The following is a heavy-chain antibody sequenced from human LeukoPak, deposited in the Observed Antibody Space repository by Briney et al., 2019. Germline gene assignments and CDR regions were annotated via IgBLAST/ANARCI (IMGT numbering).Heavy chain of an antibody. CDR3: ARGLSYYDSSGYGGRFDY. Sequence: GGSLRLSCAASGFTFSSYGMHWVRQAPGKGLEWVSGINWNGGSTGYADSVKGRFTISRDNAKNSLYLQMNSLRAEDTALYYCARGLSYYDSSGYGGRFDYWGQGTLVTVSS. CDR2: INWNGGST. J-gene: IGHJ4*02. D-gene: IGHD3-22*01. V-gene: IGHV3-20*04. CDR1: GFTFSSYG.